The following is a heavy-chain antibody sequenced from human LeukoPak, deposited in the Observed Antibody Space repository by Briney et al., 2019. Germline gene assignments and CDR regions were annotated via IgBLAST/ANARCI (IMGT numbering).Heavy chain of an antibody. CDR2: IQRDGSKQ. CDR1: GFTFSIYW. Sequence: PGGSLRLSCVGSGFTFSIYWMNWVRQAPGKGLEWVANIQRDGSKQNYVDSVKGRFTISRDNAKNSLYLKVNSLRVEDTAVYYCTRDAGLVGANRDYYGMDVWGQGTTVTVSS. D-gene: IGHD1-26*01. J-gene: IGHJ6*02. CDR3: TRDAGLVGANRDYYGMDV. V-gene: IGHV3-7*01.